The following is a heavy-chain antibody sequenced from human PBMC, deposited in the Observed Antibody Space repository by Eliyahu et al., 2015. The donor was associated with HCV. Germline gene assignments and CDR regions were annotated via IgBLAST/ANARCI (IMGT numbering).Heavy chain of an antibody. Sequence: QVQLQQSGPGLVKPSQTLSLTCAISGDSVSSTNAAWNWIRQSPSRGLEWLGRIFYRSKWYNDYSLSVKSRMAINPDTSKNQFSLQLYSVTPEDSAVYYCVRDSFTSAWYFFDYWGQGTLVTVSS. V-gene: IGHV6-1*01. CDR1: GDSVSSTNAA. CDR3: VRDSFTSAWYFFDY. CDR2: IFYRSKWYN. D-gene: IGHD2-2*01. J-gene: IGHJ4*02.